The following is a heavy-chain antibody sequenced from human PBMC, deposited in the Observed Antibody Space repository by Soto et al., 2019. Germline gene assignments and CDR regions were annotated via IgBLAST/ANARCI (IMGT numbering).Heavy chain of an antibody. CDR1: GYTFTSYA. V-gene: IGHV1-3*01. Sequence: ASVKVSCKASGYTFTSYAMHWVRQAPGQRLEWMGWINAGNGNTKYSQKFQGRVTITRDTFASTAYMELSSLRSEDTAVYYCARSITIFGVVDYYYGMDVWGQGTMVTVSS. CDR2: INAGNGNT. D-gene: IGHD3-3*01. J-gene: IGHJ6*02. CDR3: ARSITIFGVVDYYYGMDV.